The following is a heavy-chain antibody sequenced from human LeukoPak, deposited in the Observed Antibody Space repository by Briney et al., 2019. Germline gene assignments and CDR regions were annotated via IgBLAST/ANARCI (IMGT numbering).Heavy chain of an antibody. CDR3: ARDQVDGNYGYYFDY. CDR2: IYSGGST. CDR1: GFTVSSNY. Sequence: GGSLRLSCAASGFTVSSNYMSWVRQAPGKGLEWVSVIYSGGSTHYADSVKGRFTISRDNSKNTLYLQMNSLRAEDTAVYYCARDQVDGNYGYYFDYWGQGTLVTVSS. D-gene: IGHD4-17*01. J-gene: IGHJ4*02. V-gene: IGHV3-53*01.